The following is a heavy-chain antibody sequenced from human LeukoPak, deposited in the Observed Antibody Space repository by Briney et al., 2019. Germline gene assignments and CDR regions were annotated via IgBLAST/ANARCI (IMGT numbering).Heavy chain of an antibody. CDR1: GFTFSSYW. V-gene: IGHV3-30-3*01. D-gene: IGHD4-17*01. CDR3: ARDKDYGDYALVY. Sequence: PGGCLRLSCAASGFTFSSYWMSWVRQAPGKGLEWVAVISYDGSNKYYADSVKGRFTISRDNSKNTLYLQMNSLRAEDTAVYYCARDKDYGDYALVYWGQGTLVTVSS. CDR2: ISYDGSNK. J-gene: IGHJ4*02.